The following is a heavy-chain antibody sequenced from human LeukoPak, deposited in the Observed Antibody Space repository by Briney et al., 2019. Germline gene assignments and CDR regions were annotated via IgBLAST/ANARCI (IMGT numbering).Heavy chain of an antibody. CDR2: ISGSGGST. CDR1: GFTFSSYA. V-gene: IGHV3-23*01. J-gene: IGHJ5*02. D-gene: IGHD3-10*01. Sequence: GGSLRLSCAASGFTFSSYAMSWVRQAPGKGLEWVSAISGSGGSTYYADSVKGRFTISRDNSKNTLYVQMNSLRAEDTAVYYCAKTVRAAPAGWFDPWGQGTLVTVSS. CDR3: AKTVRAAPAGWFDP.